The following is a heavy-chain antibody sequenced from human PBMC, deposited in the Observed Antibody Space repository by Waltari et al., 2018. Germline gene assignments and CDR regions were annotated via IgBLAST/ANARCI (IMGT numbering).Heavy chain of an antibody. Sequence: QVQLVESGGGVVQPGGSLRLSCAASGFTFSSYGMHWVRQAPGKGLEWVAVIRYDGSNKYYADSGKGRFTISRDNSKNTLYLQMNSLRAEDTAVYYCAKDRSIPDGYNYYYWGQGTLVTVSS. V-gene: IGHV3-30*02. CDR2: IRYDGSNK. J-gene: IGHJ4*02. CDR3: AKDRSIPDGYNYYY. D-gene: IGHD5-12*01. CDR1: GFTFSSYG.